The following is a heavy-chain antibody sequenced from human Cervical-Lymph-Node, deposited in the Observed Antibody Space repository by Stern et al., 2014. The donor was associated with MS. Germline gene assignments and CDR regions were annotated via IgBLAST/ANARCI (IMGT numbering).Heavy chain of an antibody. V-gene: IGHV5-51*01. J-gene: IGHJ4*02. CDR2: IYPGDSET. CDR3: ARQTTAWASGV. Sequence: VQLVQSGAELIRPGESLKISCKGSGFKFSIYWIAWVRQMPGKGLEWMGIIYPGDSETRYSPSFQGQVTMSADKSTSTAYLQWSSLNASDTAMYFCARQTTAWASGVWGQGTLVTVSS. CDR1: GFKFSIYW. D-gene: IGHD1-14*01.